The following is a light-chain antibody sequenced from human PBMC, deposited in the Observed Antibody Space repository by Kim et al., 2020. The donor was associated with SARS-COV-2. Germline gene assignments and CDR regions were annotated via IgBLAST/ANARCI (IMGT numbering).Light chain of an antibody. V-gene: IGKV3-20*01. CDR2: GAT. J-gene: IGKJ1*01. Sequence: EIVLTQSPGTLSLSPGERATLSCRASQSVSSGFLAWYQQKPGQSPRLLIYGATSRATGIPDRFSGSGSGTDFTLTISRLEPEDFAVYYCQQYDSSPRTFGQGNKVDIK. CDR3: QQYDSSPRT. CDR1: QSVSSGF.